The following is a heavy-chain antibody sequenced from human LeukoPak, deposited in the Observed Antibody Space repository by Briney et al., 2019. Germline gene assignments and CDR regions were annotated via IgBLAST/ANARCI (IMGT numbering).Heavy chain of an antibody. CDR1: GFTLSSYW. D-gene: IGHD3-10*01. Sequence: GGSLRLSCAASGFTLSSYWMHWVRQAPGKGLVWVSRINTDGSFTNYADSVKGRFTISRDNAKNTLYLQMNSLRAEDTAVYYCARAAYGTDYWGQGTLVTVSS. CDR2: INTDGSFT. V-gene: IGHV3-74*01. CDR3: ARAAYGTDY. J-gene: IGHJ4*02.